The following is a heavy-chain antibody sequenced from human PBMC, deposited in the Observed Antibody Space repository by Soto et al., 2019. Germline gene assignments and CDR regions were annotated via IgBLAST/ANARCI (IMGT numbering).Heavy chain of an antibody. CDR2: INPSGGST. D-gene: IGHD3-10*01. Sequence: ASVKVSCKASGYTFTSYYMHWVRQTPGQGLEWMGIINPSGGSTSYAQKFQGRVTMTRDTSTSTVYMELSSLRSEDTAVYYCARDLNRRSAELWFGELLWAHYYYGMDVWGQ. CDR3: ARDLNRRSAELWFGELLWAHYYYGMDV. V-gene: IGHV1-46*01. J-gene: IGHJ6*02. CDR1: GYTFTSYY.